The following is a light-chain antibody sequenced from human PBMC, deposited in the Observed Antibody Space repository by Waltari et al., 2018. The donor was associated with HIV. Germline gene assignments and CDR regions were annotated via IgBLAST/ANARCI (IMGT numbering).Light chain of an antibody. CDR3: QSYDSSLSSWI. CDR1: TSNIWAPFV. V-gene: IGLV1-40*01. Sequence: QSVLTQTPSLSGAPGQRVTISCTGSTSNIWAPFVVHWYQQFPCKAPKLLIHGNTLRPSGVPDRFSASTAGSSASLAITGLHLEDEATYYCQSYDSSLSSWIFGGGTKLTVL. J-gene: IGLJ2*01. CDR2: GNT.